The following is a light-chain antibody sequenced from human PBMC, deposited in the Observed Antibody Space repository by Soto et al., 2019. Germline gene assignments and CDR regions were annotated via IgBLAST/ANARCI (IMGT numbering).Light chain of an antibody. V-gene: IGLV2-14*03. CDR1: NGDIGDSSF. J-gene: IGLJ2*01. CDR3: SSYTITAIV. Sequence: QAVVTQPASVSGSPGQSITISCTGVNGDIGDSSFVSWYQQHPGKAPKLLIYDVSDRPSGVSDRFSGSKSDNTASLTISGLQAEDEADYYCSSYTITAIVFGGGTKLTVL. CDR2: DVS.